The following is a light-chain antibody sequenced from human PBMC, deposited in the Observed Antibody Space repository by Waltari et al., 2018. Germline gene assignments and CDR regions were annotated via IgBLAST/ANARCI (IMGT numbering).Light chain of an antibody. CDR3: SSYTTGRTVVI. CDR2: DVS. CDR1: NDDIGSYHY. J-gene: IGLJ2*01. V-gene: IGLV2-14*03. Sequence: QSALTQPASVSGSPGQSITLSCTGTNDDIGSYHYVSSYQPHPGQAPKLIIYDVSKRPSGVSDRFSGSKSANTASLTISDLQAEDDNDYYCSSYTTGRTVVIFGGGTKLTVL.